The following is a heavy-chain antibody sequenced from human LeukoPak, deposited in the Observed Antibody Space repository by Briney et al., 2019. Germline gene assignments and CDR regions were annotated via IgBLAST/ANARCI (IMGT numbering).Heavy chain of an antibody. CDR1: GFTFDDYA. V-gene: IGHV3-9*03. CDR3: AKGDSSSWSAPFDY. D-gene: IGHD6-13*01. J-gene: IGHJ4*02. CDR2: ISWNSGSI. Sequence: PGGSLRLSCAASGFTFDDYAMHWVRQAPGKGLEWVSGISWNSGSIGYADSVKGRFTISRDNAKNSLYLQMNSLRAEDMALYYCAKGDSSSWSAPFDYWGQGTLVTVSS.